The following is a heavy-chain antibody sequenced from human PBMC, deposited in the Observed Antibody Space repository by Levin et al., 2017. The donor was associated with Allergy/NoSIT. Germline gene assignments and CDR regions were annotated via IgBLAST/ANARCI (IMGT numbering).Heavy chain of an antibody. Sequence: SVKVSCKASGGTFSSYAISWVRQAPGQGLEWMGRIIPILGIANYAQKFQGRVTITADKSTSTAYMELSSLRSEDTAVYYCARVKDFWSGFATAYYFDYWGQGTLVTVSS. J-gene: IGHJ4*02. CDR3: ARVKDFWSGFATAYYFDY. CDR1: GGTFSSYA. D-gene: IGHD3-3*01. V-gene: IGHV1-69*04. CDR2: IIPILGIA.